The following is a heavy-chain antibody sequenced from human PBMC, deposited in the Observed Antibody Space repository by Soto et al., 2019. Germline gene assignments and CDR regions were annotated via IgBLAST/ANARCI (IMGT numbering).Heavy chain of an antibody. CDR2: IYSGGTT. J-gene: IGHJ5*02. CDR3: ARNGDSSDDRGWFDP. CDR1: GFTVSSNY. V-gene: IGHV3-66*01. Sequence: EVQLVESGGGLVQPGGSLRLSCAASGFTVSSNYMRWVRQAPGKGLEWVSVIYSGGTTYYAESVKGRFTISRDNSKNTLYLQMTSLRAEDTAVYYGARNGDSSDDRGWFDPWGKGTLVTVSS. D-gene: IGHD3-22*01.